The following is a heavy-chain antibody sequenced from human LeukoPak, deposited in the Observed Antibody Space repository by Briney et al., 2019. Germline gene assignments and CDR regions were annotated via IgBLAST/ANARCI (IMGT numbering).Heavy chain of an antibody. D-gene: IGHD6-19*01. Sequence: SETLSLTCTVSGGSISSYYWSWIRQPPGKGLEWIGYIYYSGSTNYNPSLKSRVTISVDTSKNQFSLKLSSVTAADTAVYYCARLVMVGWHSGWYRGLDYWGQGTLVTVSS. V-gene: IGHV4-59*08. CDR2: IYYSGST. J-gene: IGHJ4*02. CDR3: ARLVMVGWHSGWYRGLDY. CDR1: GGSISSYY.